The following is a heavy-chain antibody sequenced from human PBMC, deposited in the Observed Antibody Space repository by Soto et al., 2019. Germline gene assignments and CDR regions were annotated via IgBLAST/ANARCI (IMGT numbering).Heavy chain of an antibody. CDR3: ARVHCSAGTCLDGLDF. CDR1: GYSVSSNGAC. V-gene: IGHV6-1*01. J-gene: IGHJ6*02. CDR2: IYYRSKWFH. Sequence: PSHTLSLTCVISGYSVSSNGACWNWIRQSPSRGLQWLGRIYYRSKWFHDYAASVESRMAINPDTSRNQFSLQLNYVTPEDTAVYYCARVHCSAGTCLDGLDFWGQGTTVTVSS. D-gene: IGHD2-15*01.